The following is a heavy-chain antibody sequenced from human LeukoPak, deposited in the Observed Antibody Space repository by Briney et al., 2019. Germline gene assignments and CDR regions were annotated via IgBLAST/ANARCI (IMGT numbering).Heavy chain of an antibody. J-gene: IGHJ5*02. CDR3: AKDFTPNYKDYAGPWFDP. Sequence: GGSLRLSCAASGFNFDDYAMHWVRQAPGKGLEWVSGISWNSGRIGYADSVRGRFTISRDNAKNSLHLQMNSLRAEDMALYYCAKDFTPNYKDYAGPWFDPWGQGTLVTVSS. CDR2: ISWNSGRI. V-gene: IGHV3-9*03. D-gene: IGHD3-10*01. CDR1: GFNFDDYA.